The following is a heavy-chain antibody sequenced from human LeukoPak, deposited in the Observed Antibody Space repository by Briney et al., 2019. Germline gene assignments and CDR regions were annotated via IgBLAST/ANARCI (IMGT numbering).Heavy chain of an antibody. Sequence: PGGSLRLSCAASGFTLSDYYMSWICQAPREGLEWVSYISSSSSYTKYADSVKGRFTISKDNAKNSLYLQMNSLRAEDTSVYYCARGLRWVDYWGQGTLVTVSS. CDR3: ARGLRWVDY. CDR2: ISSSSSYT. V-gene: IGHV3-11*06. CDR1: GFTLSDYY. J-gene: IGHJ4*02. D-gene: IGHD4-23*01.